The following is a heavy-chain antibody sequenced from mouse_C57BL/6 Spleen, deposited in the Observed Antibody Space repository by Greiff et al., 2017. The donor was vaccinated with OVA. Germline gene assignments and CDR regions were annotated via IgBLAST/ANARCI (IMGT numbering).Heavy chain of an antibody. CDR2: IYPRSGNT. CDR1: GYTITSYG. J-gene: IGHJ4*01. V-gene: IGHV1-81*01. CDR3: ARGGGSSPYYYAMDY. Sequence: VQLQQSGAELARPGASVKLSCKASGYTITSYGISWVKQRTGQGLEWIGEIYPRSGNTYYNEKFKGKATLTADKSSSTAYMELRSLTSEDSAVYFCARGGGSSPYYYAMDYWGQGTSVTVSS. D-gene: IGHD1-1*01.